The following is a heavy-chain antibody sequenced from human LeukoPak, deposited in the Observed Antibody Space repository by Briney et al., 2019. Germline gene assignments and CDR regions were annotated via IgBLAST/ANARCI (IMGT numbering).Heavy chain of an antibody. V-gene: IGHV3-53*01. J-gene: IGHJ6*02. Sequence: GGSLRLSCAASGFTVSSYYMNWVRQAPGKGLEWVAAIYGGGLTHYADSLKGRFTISRDSSKNTLFLQMNSLRAEDTAVYYCASDDYGSGSYYNGSPYYYGMDVWGQGTTVTVSS. D-gene: IGHD3-10*01. CDR1: GFTVSSYY. CDR3: ASDDYGSGSYYNGSPYYYGMDV. CDR2: IYGGGLT.